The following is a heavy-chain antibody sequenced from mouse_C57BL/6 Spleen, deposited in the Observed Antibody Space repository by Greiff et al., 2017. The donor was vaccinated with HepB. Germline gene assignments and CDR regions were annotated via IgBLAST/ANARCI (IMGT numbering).Heavy chain of an antibody. Sequence: VQLQQPGAELARPGASVKLSCKASGYTFTSYGISWVKQRTGQGLEWIGEIYPRSGNTYYNEKFKGKATLTADKSSSTAYMQLRSLTSEDSAVYFCARCYGGSCWYFDVWGTGTTVTVSS. V-gene: IGHV1-81*01. J-gene: IGHJ1*03. CDR1: GYTFTSYG. D-gene: IGHD1-1*01. CDR2: IYPRSGNT. CDR3: ARCYGGSCWYFDV.